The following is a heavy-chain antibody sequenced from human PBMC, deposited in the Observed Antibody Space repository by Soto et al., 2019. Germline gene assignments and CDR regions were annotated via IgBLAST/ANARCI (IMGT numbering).Heavy chain of an antibody. CDR3: STGFPGYSSSSVGAYDYCGMDV. CDR1: GFTFSNAW. D-gene: IGHD6-6*01. CDR2: IKSKTDGETT. Sequence: EVQLVESGGGLVKPGGSLRLSCAASGFTFSNAWMNWVRQAPGKGLEWVGRIKSKTDGETTDYAAPVKGRFTISRDDSKNTLFIQINSLKTEDTAVYYCSTGFPGYSSSSVGAYDYCGMDVWGQGTTVTVSS. J-gene: IGHJ6*02. V-gene: IGHV3-15*07.